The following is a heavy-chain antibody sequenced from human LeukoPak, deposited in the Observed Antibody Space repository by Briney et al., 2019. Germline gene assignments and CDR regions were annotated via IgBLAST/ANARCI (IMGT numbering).Heavy chain of an antibody. CDR1: GFTFSSYS. CDR3: ARDTAGPPDY. J-gene: IGHJ4*02. CDR2: ISSSSSYI. D-gene: IGHD5-18*01. V-gene: IGHV3-21*01. Sequence: GGSLRLSCAASGFTFSSYSMNWVRQAPGKGLEWVSSISSSSSYIYYADSVKGRFTISRDNSKNTLYLQMNSLRAEDTAVYYCARDTAGPPDYWGQGTLVTVSS.